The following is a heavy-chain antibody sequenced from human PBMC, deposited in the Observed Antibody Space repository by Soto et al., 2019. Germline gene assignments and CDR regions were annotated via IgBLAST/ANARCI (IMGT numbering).Heavy chain of an antibody. J-gene: IGHJ4*02. CDR3: ARDGGYCTNGVCCLSY. CDR1: GYTFTSYA. D-gene: IGHD2-8*01. CDR2: INAGNGNT. V-gene: IGHV1-3*01. Sequence: QVQLVQSGAEVKKPGASVKVSCKASGYTFTSYAMHWVRQAPGQRLEWMGWINAGNGNTKYSQKFQGRVTNTRDTSASTAYMELSSLRSEDTAVYYCARDGGYCTNGVCCLSYWGQGTLVTVSS.